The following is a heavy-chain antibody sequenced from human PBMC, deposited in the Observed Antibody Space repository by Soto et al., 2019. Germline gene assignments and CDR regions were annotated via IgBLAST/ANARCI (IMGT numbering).Heavy chain of an antibody. CDR1: GYSFTSYD. V-gene: IGHV1-8*01. CDR3: ARGRGWRDY. D-gene: IGHD6-19*01. CDR2: MDPKTGNT. Sequence: ASVKVSCKASGYSFTSYDINWVRQATGQGREWMGWMDPKTGNTDYGQKFQGRVTMTRNTSISTAYMELSSLTSEDTAVYYCARGRGWRDYWGQGTLVTVSS. J-gene: IGHJ4*02.